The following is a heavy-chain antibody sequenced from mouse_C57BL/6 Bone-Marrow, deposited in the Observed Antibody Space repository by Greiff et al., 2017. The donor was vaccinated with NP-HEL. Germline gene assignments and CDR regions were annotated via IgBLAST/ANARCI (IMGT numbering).Heavy chain of an antibody. V-gene: IGHV14-4*01. CDR2: IDPENGDT. Sequence: VQLQQSGAELVRPGASVKLSCTASGFNIKDDYMHWVKQRPEQGLEWIGWIDPENGDTEYASKFQGKATITADTSSNTAYLQLSSLPSEDTAVYYCTTPSYYGSSFYAMDYWGQGTSVTVSS. J-gene: IGHJ4*01. D-gene: IGHD1-1*01. CDR1: GFNIKDDY. CDR3: TTPSYYGSSFYAMDY.